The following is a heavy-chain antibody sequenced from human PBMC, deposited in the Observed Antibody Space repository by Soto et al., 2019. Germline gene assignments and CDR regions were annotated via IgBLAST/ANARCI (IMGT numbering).Heavy chain of an antibody. CDR3: ARLSVVPAAIGGRFDY. D-gene: IGHD2-2*02. CDR1: GGCISSSSYY. V-gene: IGHV4-39*01. J-gene: IGHJ4*02. CDR2: IYYSGST. Sequence: PSETLSLTCTVSGGCISSSSYYWGWIRKPPGKGLEWIGSIYYSGSTYYNPSLKSQVTISVDTSKNQFSLKLSSVTAADTAVYYCARLSVVPAAIGGRFDYWGQGTLVTVSS.